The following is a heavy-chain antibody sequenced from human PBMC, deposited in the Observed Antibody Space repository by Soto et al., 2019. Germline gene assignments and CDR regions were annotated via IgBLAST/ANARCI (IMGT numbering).Heavy chain of an antibody. CDR2: IIPIFGTA. Sequence: SVKVSCKASGGSFSSYAINWVRQAPGQGLEWMGGIIPIFGTANYVQKFQGRVTITADESTSTAYMELSSLRSEDTAVYYCARDHARSDFYDSRGHTLDIWGQGTMVTVSS. CDR3: ARDHARSDFYDSRGHTLDI. CDR1: GGSFSSYA. V-gene: IGHV1-69*13. D-gene: IGHD3-22*01. J-gene: IGHJ3*02.